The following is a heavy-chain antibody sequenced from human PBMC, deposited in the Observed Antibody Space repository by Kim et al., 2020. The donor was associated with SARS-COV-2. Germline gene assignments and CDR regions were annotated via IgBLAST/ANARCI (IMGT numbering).Heavy chain of an antibody. CDR3: AKVQTYYYDSSGKKNDAFDI. D-gene: IGHD3-22*01. CDR2: ISWNSGSI. J-gene: IGHJ3*02. Sequence: GGSLRLSCAASGFTFDDYAMHWVRQAPGKGLEWVSGISWNSGSIGYADSVKGRFTISRDNAKNSLYLQMNSLRAEDTALYYCAKVQTYYYDSSGKKNDAFDIWGQGTMVTVSS. V-gene: IGHV3-9*01. CDR1: GFTFDDYA.